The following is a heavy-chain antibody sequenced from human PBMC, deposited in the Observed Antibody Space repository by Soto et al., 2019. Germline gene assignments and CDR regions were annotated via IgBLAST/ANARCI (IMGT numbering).Heavy chain of an antibody. J-gene: IGHJ4*02. V-gene: IGHV1-69*13. Sequence: SVKVSCKASGGAFGRYSVSWVRQAPGQGLEWIGGVIPVFNTSNYSLKFQGRVAIFADLSTSTVFMELRSLRSEDTALYYCARGDEMTAVTIFEYWGQGTLVTVSS. D-gene: IGHD4-17*01. CDR2: VIPVFNTS. CDR1: GGAFGRYS. CDR3: ARGDEMTAVTIFEY.